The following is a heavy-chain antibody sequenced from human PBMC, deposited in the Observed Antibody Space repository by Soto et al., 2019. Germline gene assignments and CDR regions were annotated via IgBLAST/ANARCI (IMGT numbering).Heavy chain of an antibody. D-gene: IGHD1-26*01. CDR3: ARDGREASGMDV. Sequence: SETLSLTCTVSGGSISSHYWSSVRQAPGKGLEWIGHIYYRGSTNYNPSLRSRSTISVDTSKNQFSLKLNSVTTADAAVYYCARDGREASGMDVWGQGTKVTVSS. CDR1: GGSISSHY. V-gene: IGHV4-59*11. CDR2: IYYRGST. J-gene: IGHJ6*02.